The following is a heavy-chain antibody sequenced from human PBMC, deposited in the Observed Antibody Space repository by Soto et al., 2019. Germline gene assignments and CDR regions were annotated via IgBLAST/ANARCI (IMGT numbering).Heavy chain of an antibody. CDR2: IYYSGST. Sequence: SETLSLTCTVSGASISSNYWSWIRQTPGKGLEWIGHIYYSGSTNYNPSLKSRVTISVDTSKNQFSLKLSSVTAADTAVYYCARRYNWNAGYFDYWGQRTLVTVSS. V-gene: IGHV4-59*08. D-gene: IGHD1-1*01. CDR3: ARRYNWNAGYFDY. CDR1: GASISSNY. J-gene: IGHJ4*02.